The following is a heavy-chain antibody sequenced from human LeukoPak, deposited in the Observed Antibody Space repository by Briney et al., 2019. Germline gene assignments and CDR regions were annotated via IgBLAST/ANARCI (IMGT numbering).Heavy chain of an antibody. V-gene: IGHV3-23*01. CDR3: ARNFDY. CDR1: GFTFRNYA. Sequence: PGGSLRLSCVASGFTFRNYALSWVRQAPGKGLEWVSAVSGGGDITHYADSVKGRFTISRDNSKNTLYLQMNSLSADDTAIYYCARNFDYWGQGTLVTVSS. J-gene: IGHJ4*02. CDR2: VSGGGDIT.